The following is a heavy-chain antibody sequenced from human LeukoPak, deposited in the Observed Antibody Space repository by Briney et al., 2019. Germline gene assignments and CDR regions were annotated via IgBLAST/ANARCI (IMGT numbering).Heavy chain of an antibody. CDR1: GGSISSYY. V-gene: IGHV4-59*01. CDR3: ARGQRSPDY. CDR2: IYYSGST. J-gene: IGHJ4*02. Sequence: SGTLSLTCTVSGGSISSYYWSWIRQPPGKGLEWIGYIYYSGSTNYNPSLKSRVTISVDTSKNQFSLKLSSVTAADTAVYYCARGQRSPDYWGQGTLVTVSS.